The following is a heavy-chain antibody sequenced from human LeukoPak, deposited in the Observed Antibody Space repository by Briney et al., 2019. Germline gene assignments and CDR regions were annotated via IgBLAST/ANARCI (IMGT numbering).Heavy chain of an antibody. V-gene: IGHV1-2*02. CDR2: INPISGGT. Sequence: ASVKVSCKASGYTFTGYYIHWVRQAPGQGLEWMGWINPISGGTNYAEKFQGRVTTTRDTSINTAYMEVTRLTSDDTAVYYCAREDDSFDYWGQETLVIVSS. J-gene: IGHJ4*02. CDR1: GYTFTGYY. CDR3: AREDDSFDY.